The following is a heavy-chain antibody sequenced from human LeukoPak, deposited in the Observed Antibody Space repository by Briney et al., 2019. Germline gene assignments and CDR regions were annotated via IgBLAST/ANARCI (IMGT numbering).Heavy chain of an antibody. CDR1: GFTFSSYE. CDR3: AELGITMIGGV. J-gene: IGHJ6*04. V-gene: IGHV3-48*03. D-gene: IGHD3-10*02. CDR2: ISSSGSTI. Sequence: GGSLRLSCAASGFTFSSYEMNWVRQAPGKGLEWVSYISSSGSTIYYADSVKGRFTISRDNAKNLLYLQMNSLRAEDTAVYYCAELGITMIGGVWGKGTTVTISS.